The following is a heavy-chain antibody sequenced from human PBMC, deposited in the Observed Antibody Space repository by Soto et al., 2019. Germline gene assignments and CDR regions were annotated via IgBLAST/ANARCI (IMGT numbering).Heavy chain of an antibody. J-gene: IGHJ4*02. D-gene: IGHD2-2*02. V-gene: IGHV4-34*01. CDR2: INHSGST. CDR3: ARVGGIGYQLLYRGYYFDY. Sequence: SETLALTCAVYGGSFSGYYWSWIRQPPGKGLEWIGEINHSGSTNYNPSLKSRVTISVDTSKNQFSLKLSSVTAADTAVYYCARVGGIGYQLLYRGYYFDYWGQGTLVTVSS. CDR1: GGSFSGYY.